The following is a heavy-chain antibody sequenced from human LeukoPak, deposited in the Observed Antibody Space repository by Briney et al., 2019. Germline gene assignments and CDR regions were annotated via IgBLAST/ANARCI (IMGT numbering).Heavy chain of an antibody. J-gene: IGHJ6*03. Sequence: ASVKVSCKASGYTFTSYGISWVRQAPGQGLEWMGWISVYNGNTNYAQKLQGRVTMTTDTSTSTAYMELRSLRSDDTAVYYCARNHFVWLAHYYYYMDVWGKGTTVTVSS. CDR1: GYTFTSYG. CDR2: ISVYNGNT. D-gene: IGHD3-9*01. V-gene: IGHV1-18*01. CDR3: ARNHFVWLAHYYYYMDV.